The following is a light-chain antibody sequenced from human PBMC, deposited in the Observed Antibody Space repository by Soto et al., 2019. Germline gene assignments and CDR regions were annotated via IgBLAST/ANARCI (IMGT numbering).Light chain of an antibody. J-gene: IGKJ4*01. CDR1: QSISNI. Sequence: DIQMTQSPSSLSASVGDSVTISSRASQSISNILPWYQQKPGKAPKPLIYDAFSLQSGVPSRFSGGGSGTEFTLTISSLQPEDFATYYCQQGHNIPLTFGGGTKVEMK. CDR2: DAF. V-gene: IGKV1-39*01. CDR3: QQGHNIPLT.